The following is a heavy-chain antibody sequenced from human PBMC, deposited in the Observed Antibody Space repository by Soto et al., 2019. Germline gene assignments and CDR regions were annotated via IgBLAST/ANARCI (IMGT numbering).Heavy chain of an antibody. Sequence: PSETLALTFAVSGGSISSCCYSWSWIRQPPGKGLEWIGYIYHSGSTYYNPSLKSRVTISVDRSKNQFSLKLSSVTAADTAVYYCARDSRSSWEYYSDYWGQGTLVTVSS. V-gene: IGHV4-30-2*01. CDR2: IYHSGST. J-gene: IGHJ4*02. CDR3: ARDSRSSWEYYSDY. D-gene: IGHD6-13*01. CDR1: GGSISSCCYS.